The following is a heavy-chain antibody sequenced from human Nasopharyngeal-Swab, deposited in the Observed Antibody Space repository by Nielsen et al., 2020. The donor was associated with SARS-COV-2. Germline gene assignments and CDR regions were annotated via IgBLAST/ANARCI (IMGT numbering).Heavy chain of an antibody. J-gene: IGHJ5*02. Sequence: SETLSLTCTVSGYSISSGYYWGWIRQPPGKGLEWLGYISHNSGTSYNPSLKSRVTMFMDTSKNQFSLRLTSVTAADTAVYYCAKEGATGWFDPCGQGTLVTVSS. CDR3: AKEGATGWFDP. CDR2: ISHNSGT. V-gene: IGHV4-38-2*02. CDR1: GYSISSGYY.